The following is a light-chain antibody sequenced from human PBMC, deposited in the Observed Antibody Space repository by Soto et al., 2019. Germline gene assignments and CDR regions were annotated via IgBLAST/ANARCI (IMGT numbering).Light chain of an antibody. Sequence: DIVMTQSPLSLPVTPGEPASTSCRSSQSLLHSNGNIYLDWYLQRPGQSPQLLIYFGSNRASGVRARCRGGGLGSDITLKISRVEAEDVGVYYCMQALQTPIIFGQGTRLEIK. CDR3: MQALQTPII. V-gene: IGKV2-28*01. CDR1: QSLLHSNGNIY. J-gene: IGKJ5*01. CDR2: FGS.